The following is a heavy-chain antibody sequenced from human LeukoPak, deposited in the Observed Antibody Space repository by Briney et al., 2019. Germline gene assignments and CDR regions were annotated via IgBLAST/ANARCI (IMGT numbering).Heavy chain of an antibody. V-gene: IGHV1-8*01. CDR1: GYTFTSYD. Sequence: ASVKVSCKASGYTFTSYDINWVRQATGQGLEWMGWMNPNSGNTGYAQKFQGRVTMTRNTSISTAYMELSSLRSEDTALYYCAKGGGSYGYMGPLHFDYWGQGTLVTVSS. CDR2: MNPNSGNT. J-gene: IGHJ4*02. D-gene: IGHD5-18*01. CDR3: AKGGGSYGYMGPLHFDY.